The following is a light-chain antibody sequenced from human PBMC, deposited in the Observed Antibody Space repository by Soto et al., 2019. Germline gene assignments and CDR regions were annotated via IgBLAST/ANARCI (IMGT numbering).Light chain of an antibody. CDR3: QEYNTWPWT. CDR1: QSVNSN. CDR2: GAS. J-gene: IGKJ1*01. Sequence: ETVRTQSPATLSVSPVARATLSCRASQSVNSNLAWYQQKLGQAPRVLIYGASTRATGIPDRFSGSGSGTEFILTISSLQSEDFAVDDGQEYNTWPWTGGQGTKVDIK. V-gene: IGKV3-15*01.